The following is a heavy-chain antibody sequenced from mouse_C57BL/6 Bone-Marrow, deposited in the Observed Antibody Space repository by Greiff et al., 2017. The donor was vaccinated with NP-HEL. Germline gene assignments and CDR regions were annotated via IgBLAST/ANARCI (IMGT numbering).Heavy chain of an antibody. CDR3: ASRKDYYAMDY. CDR1: GYAFSSSW. V-gene: IGHV1-82*01. J-gene: IGHJ4*01. CDR2: IYPGDGDT. Sequence: VKLQQSGPELVKPGASVKISCKASGYAFSSSWMNWVKQRPGKGLEWIGRIYPGDGDTNYNGKFKGKATLTADKSSSTAYMQLSSLTSEDSAVYFCASRKDYYAMDYWGQGTSVTVSS.